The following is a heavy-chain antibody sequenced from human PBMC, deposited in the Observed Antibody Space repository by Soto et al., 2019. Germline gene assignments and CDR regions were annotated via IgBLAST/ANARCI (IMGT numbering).Heavy chain of an antibody. CDR1: GSSFGSSA. D-gene: IGHD3-16*01. CDR2: IIPVFDKA. V-gene: IGHV1-69*01. CDR3: ARLRRDWGDAFNL. J-gene: IGHJ3*01. Sequence: QVQLVQSGADVKKPGSSVKVSCKTSGSSFGSSAISWVRQAPAQGLEWMGEIIPVFDKANYAQNFQDRLTITADESTGTVFIQLSSLRSDETAVYFCARLRRDWGDAFNLWGKGTFVTVSS.